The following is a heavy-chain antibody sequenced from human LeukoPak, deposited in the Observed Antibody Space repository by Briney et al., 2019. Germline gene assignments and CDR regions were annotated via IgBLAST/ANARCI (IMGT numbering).Heavy chain of an antibody. Sequence: GMSLRLSCAASGFTFSENNVHWVRQAPGKGLEWVALLSNDGNSYAYADSVKGRFTLSGDKSKTTLYLQMSSLRAEDTAVYYCAKDQVISGSEASDIWGQGTMVTVSS. D-gene: IGHD2-21*01. CDR1: GFTFSENN. V-gene: IGHV3-30*18. CDR3: AKDQVISGSEASDI. J-gene: IGHJ3*02. CDR2: LSNDGNSY.